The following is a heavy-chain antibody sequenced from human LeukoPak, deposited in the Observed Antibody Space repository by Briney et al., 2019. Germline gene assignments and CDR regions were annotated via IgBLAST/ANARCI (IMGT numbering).Heavy chain of an antibody. J-gene: IGHJ6*03. D-gene: IGHD1-26*01. CDR2: IIPIFGTA. Sequence: ASVKVSCKASGGTFSSYAISWVRQAPGQGLEWMGGIIPIFGTANYAQKFQGRVTITADESTSTAYMELSSLRSEDTAVYYCARVNSGTNYGHRYYYYYMDVWGKGTTVTVSS. CDR3: ARVNSGTNYGHRYYYYYMDV. V-gene: IGHV1-69*13. CDR1: GGTFSSYA.